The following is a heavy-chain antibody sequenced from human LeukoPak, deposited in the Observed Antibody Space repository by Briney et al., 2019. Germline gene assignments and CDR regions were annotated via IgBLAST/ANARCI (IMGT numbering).Heavy chain of an antibody. V-gene: IGHV4-59*12. Sequence: SETLSLTCTVSGGSISSYYWSWIRQPPGKGLEWIGYIYYSGSTNYNSSLKSRVTISVDTSKNQFSLKLSSVTAADTAVYYCARGRDYYYDSSGSSFDPWGQGTLVTVSS. CDR2: IYYSGST. J-gene: IGHJ5*02. CDR1: GGSISSYY. CDR3: ARGRDYYYDSSGSSFDP. D-gene: IGHD3-22*01.